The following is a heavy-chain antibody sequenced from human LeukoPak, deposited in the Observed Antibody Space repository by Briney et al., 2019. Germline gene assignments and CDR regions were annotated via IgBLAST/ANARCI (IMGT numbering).Heavy chain of an antibody. J-gene: IGHJ5*02. CDR1: GGSISSYY. V-gene: IGHV4-59*12. Sequence: SSETLSLTCTVSGGSISSYYWSWIRQPPGKGLEWIGYIYYSGSTNYNPSLKSRVTISVDTSKNQFSLKLSSVTAADTAVYYCAVSAAALFDPWGQGTLVTVSS. CDR3: AVSAAALFDP. D-gene: IGHD6-6*01. CDR2: IYYSGST.